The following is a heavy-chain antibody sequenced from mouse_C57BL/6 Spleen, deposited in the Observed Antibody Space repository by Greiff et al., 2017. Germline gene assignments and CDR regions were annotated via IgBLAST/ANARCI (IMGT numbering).Heavy chain of an antibody. CDR2: ISYDGSN. Sequence: DVQLPESGPGLVKPSQSLSLTCSVTGYSITSGYYWNWIRQFPGNQLECMGYISYDGSNNYNPSLKNRTSITRDTSKNQFFLKLNSVTTEDTATYYCARGDYDGTSDDWGQGTTLTVSS. J-gene: IGHJ2*01. V-gene: IGHV3-6*01. CDR1: GYSITSGYY. CDR3: ARGDYDGTSDD. D-gene: IGHD1-1*01.